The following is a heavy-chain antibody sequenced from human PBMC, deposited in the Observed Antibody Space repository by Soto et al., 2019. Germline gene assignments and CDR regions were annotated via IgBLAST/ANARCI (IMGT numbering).Heavy chain of an antibody. V-gene: IGHV3-30*03. J-gene: IGHJ4*02. Sequence: GGSLRLSCAASGFTFSSYSMNWVRQAPGKGLEWVSFISYDGSNKYYADSVKGRFTISRDNSKNTLYLQMNSLRAEDTAVYYCARPIEMATINNGEYYFDYWGQGTLVTVSS. D-gene: IGHD5-12*01. CDR2: ISYDGSNK. CDR3: ARPIEMATINNGEYYFDY. CDR1: GFTFSSYS.